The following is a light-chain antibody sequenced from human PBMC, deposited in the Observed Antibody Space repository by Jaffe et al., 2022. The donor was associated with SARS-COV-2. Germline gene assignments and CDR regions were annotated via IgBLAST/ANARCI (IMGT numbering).Light chain of an antibody. CDR2: SNN. Sequence: QSVVTQPPSASGTPGQRVTISCSGSSSNIGSNTVNWYQQLPGTAPKLLIYSNNHRPSGVPDRFSGSKSGTSASLAISGLQSEDEADYYCAAWDGSLNGWVFGGGTKLTVL. J-gene: IGLJ3*02. V-gene: IGLV1-44*01. CDR1: SSNIGSNT. CDR3: AAWDGSLNGWV.